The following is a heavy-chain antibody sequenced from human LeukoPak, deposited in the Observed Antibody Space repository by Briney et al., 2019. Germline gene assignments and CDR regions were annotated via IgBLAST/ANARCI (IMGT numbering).Heavy chain of an antibody. D-gene: IGHD4-17*01. CDR2: IIPILGIA. CDR3: ARGPAEDDHGDYAY. Sequence: SVKVSCKASGGTFSSYAISWVRQAPGQGLEWMGRIIPILGIANYAQKFQGRVTITADKSTSTAYMELSSLRSEDTAVYYCARGPAEDDHGDYAYWGQGTLVTVSS. CDR1: GGTFSSYA. J-gene: IGHJ4*02. V-gene: IGHV1-69*04.